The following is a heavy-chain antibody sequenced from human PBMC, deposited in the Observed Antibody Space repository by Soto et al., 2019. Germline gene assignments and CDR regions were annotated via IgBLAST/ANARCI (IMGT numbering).Heavy chain of an antibody. Sequence: QLQLQESGSGLVKPSQTLSLTWSVSGGSMSSGGYSWSWIRQPPGKGQEWIGYIYHNGSPYYNPSLNCRVTIAVEWSKNQFTLKLRSVTAADTAVYYCARVPDVWCQGTTITVS. CDR2: IYHNGSP. V-gene: IGHV4-30-2*01. CDR3: ARVPDV. J-gene: IGHJ6*02. CDR1: GGSMSSGGYS.